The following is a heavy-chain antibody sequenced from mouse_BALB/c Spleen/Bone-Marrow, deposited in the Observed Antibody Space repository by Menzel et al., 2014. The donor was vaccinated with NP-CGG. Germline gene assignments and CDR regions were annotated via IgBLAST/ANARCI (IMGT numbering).Heavy chain of an antibody. J-gene: IGHJ4*01. Sequence: VQLKESGPELVKPGASVKIPCKASGYTFTDYNMDWVKQSHGKSLEWIGDINPNNGGTIYNQKFKGKATLTVDKSSSTAYRELRSLTSEDTAVYYCAIYYYGSSYAMDYWGQGTSVTVSS. CDR3: AIYYYGSSYAMDY. CDR2: INPNNGGT. CDR1: GYTFTDYN. D-gene: IGHD1-1*01. V-gene: IGHV1-18*01.